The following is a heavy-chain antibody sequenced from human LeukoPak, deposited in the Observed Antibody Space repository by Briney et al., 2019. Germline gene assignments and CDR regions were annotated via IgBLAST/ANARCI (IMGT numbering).Heavy chain of an antibody. Sequence: GGSLRLSCAPSGFTFSRHGMHWVRQAPGKGLEWVAFISYDGNNQYYADSVKGRFTISRDNSKNTLYLQMNNLRAEDTAIYYCARVGSRYCSGANCYDGFWGQGTLVSVSS. J-gene: IGHJ4*02. CDR3: ARVGSRYCSGANCYDGF. CDR1: GFTFSRHG. D-gene: IGHD2-15*01. V-gene: IGHV3-30*03. CDR2: ISYDGNNQ.